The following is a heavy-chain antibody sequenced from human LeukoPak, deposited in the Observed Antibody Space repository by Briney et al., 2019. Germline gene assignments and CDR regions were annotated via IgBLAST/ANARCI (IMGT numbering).Heavy chain of an antibody. D-gene: IGHD3-10*01. CDR1: GFTFSSRDW. Sequence: GGSLRLSCVASGFTFSSRDWMTWVRQAPGKGLEWVANIKQDGSEKNYVDSVKGRFSISRDNAKTSLYLQMHSLSVADTGLYYCVTDQTGRHPYFFDYWGQGTLVTVSS. CDR3: VTDQTGRHPYFFDY. J-gene: IGHJ4*02. V-gene: IGHV3-7*01. CDR2: IKQDGSEK.